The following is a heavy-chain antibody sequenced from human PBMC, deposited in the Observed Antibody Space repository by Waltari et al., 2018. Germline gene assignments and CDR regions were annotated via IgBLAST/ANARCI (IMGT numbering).Heavy chain of an antibody. CDR1: GFTFSSYS. CDR2: ISSSSSYI. Sequence: EVQLVESGGGLVKPGGSLRLSCAASGFTFSSYSMNWVRQAPGKGLEWVSSISSSSSYIDYADSVKGRFTISRDNAKNSLYLQMNSLRAEDTAVYYCARNADYGDYTDYWGQGTLVTVSS. V-gene: IGHV3-21*04. D-gene: IGHD4-17*01. CDR3: ARNADYGDYTDY. J-gene: IGHJ4*02.